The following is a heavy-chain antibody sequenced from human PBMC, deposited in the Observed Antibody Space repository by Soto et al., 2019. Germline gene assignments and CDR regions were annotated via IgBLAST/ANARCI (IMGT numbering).Heavy chain of an antibody. CDR1: GGSISSGGYY. Sequence: QVQLQESGPGLVKPSQTLSLTCTVSGGSISSGGYYWSWIRQHPGKGLEWIGYIYYSGSTYYNPSLQSRVTISVDTSKNQCSLKLSSVTAADTAVYYCAIRNGSGSYYVDYWGQGTLVTVSS. D-gene: IGHD3-10*01. CDR3: AIRNGSGSYYVDY. J-gene: IGHJ4*02. CDR2: IYYSGST. V-gene: IGHV4-31*03.